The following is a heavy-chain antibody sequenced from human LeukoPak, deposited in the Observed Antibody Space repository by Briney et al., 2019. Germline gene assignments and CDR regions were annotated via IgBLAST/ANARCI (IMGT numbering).Heavy chain of an antibody. D-gene: IGHD2-15*01. CDR3: ARVIREIVVVVAATDYYYMDV. V-gene: IGHV3-72*01. CDR1: GFTLSDHY. J-gene: IGHJ6*03. CDR2: TRNKANSYTT. Sequence: QPGGSLRLSCAASGFTLSDHYMDWVRQAPGKGLEWVGRTRNKANSYTTEYAASVKGRFTISRDDSKNSLYLQMNSLKTEDTAVYYCARVIREIVVVVAATDYYYMDVWGKGTTVTVSS.